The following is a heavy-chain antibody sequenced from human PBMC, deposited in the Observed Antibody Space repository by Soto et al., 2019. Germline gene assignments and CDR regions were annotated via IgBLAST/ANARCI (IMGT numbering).Heavy chain of an antibody. Sequence: GGSLRLSCAASGFTFSSYGMHWVRQAPGKGLEWVAVISYDGSNKYYADSVKGRFTISRDNSKNTLYLQMNSLRAEDTAVYYCAKGSGWNYGSDHYGMDVWGQGTTVTVSS. CDR1: GFTFSSYG. CDR2: ISYDGSNK. V-gene: IGHV3-30*18. CDR3: AKGSGWNYGSDHYGMDV. J-gene: IGHJ6*02. D-gene: IGHD1-7*01.